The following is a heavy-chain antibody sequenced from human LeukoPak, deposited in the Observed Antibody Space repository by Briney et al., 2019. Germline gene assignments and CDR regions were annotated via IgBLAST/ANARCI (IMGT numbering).Heavy chain of an antibody. CDR2: MYSSGST. J-gene: IGHJ4*02. CDR3: ARGGKATVVTM. Sequence: PSETLSLTCTVSGGSINSYYWTWIRQSAGKGLEWIGRMYSSGSTNYNPSLKSRVSMSVDTSKNQFSVKLTSVTAADTAVYYCARGGKATVVTMWGQGILVTVSS. CDR1: GGSINSYY. V-gene: IGHV4-4*07. D-gene: IGHD4-23*01.